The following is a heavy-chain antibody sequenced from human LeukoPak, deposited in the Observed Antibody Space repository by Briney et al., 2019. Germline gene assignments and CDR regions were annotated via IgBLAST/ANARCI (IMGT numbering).Heavy chain of an antibody. CDR3: ARRDISSGWSFDY. CDR1: GGSISNNH. V-gene: IGHV4-4*07. D-gene: IGHD6-19*01. J-gene: IGHJ4*02. CDR2: IHTSGST. Sequence: PSETLSLTCTVSGGSISNNHWSWIRQPARTGLEWIGQIHTSGSTNYNPPLKSRVTMSIDTTEDQVSLTIRSVTAADTAFYYCARRDISSGWSFDYWGQGTLVTVSS.